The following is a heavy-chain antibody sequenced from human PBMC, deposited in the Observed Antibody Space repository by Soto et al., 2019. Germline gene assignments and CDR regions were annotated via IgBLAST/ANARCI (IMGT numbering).Heavy chain of an antibody. CDR2: ISGSGSPI. CDR1: GFTFRSYS. Sequence: EVQLVESGGGLVQPGGSLRLSCAASGFTFRSYSMNWVRQAPGKGLEWVSYISGSGSPINYAASVKGRFTISRDNVKNSLDLQMNSLRAEDTDVYYCARYKDYGFDIWGQGTMVTVSS. D-gene: IGHD4-17*01. J-gene: IGHJ3*02. CDR3: ARYKDYGFDI. V-gene: IGHV3-48*01.